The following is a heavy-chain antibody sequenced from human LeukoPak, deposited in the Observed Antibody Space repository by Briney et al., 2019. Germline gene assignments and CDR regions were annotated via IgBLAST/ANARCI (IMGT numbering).Heavy chain of an antibody. CDR2: VGGSGAAT. D-gene: IGHD1-14*01. Sequence: PGGSLRPSCAASGFTFVNYAMSWVRLAPGKGLEWVSGVGGSGAATYYADSVKGRFTISRDNSRSTVYLQMNSLRDEDTAIYYCVKDRTWEPAPSHFNSWGQGVLVSVSS. V-gene: IGHV3-23*01. CDR1: GFTFVNYA. J-gene: IGHJ4*02. CDR3: VKDRTWEPAPSHFNS.